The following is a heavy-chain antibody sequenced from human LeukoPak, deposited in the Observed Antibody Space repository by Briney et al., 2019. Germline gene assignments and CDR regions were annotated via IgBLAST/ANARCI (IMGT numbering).Heavy chain of an antibody. J-gene: IGHJ5*02. V-gene: IGHV1-8*01. CDR2: MNPNSGNT. D-gene: IGHD2-15*01. Sequence: ASVKVSCKASGYTFTSYYIDWVRQATGQGLEWMGWMNPNSGNTGYAQKFQGRVTMTRNTSISTAYMELSRLRSDDTAVYYCARKVVVVVASWNWFDPWGQGTLITVSS. CDR1: GYTFTSYY. CDR3: ARKVVVVVASWNWFDP.